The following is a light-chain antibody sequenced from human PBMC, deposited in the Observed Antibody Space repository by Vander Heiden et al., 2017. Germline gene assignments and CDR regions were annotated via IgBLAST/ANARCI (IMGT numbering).Light chain of an antibody. V-gene: IGLV1-44*01. Sequence: QSVLTPPPAASGPPSHRVTISCSGSSSNIGTNPVDWYEQLPGADPTLLIVMNSQRPSGVPDRFAGSKSGTKASLAISGLQSEDESDYYCAAWDDSLNGAIFGGGTKLTVL. CDR3: AAWDDSLNGAI. J-gene: IGLJ2*01. CDR1: SSNIGTNP. CDR2: MNS.